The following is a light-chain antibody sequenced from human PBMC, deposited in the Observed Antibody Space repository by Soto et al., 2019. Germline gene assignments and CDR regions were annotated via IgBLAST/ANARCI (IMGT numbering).Light chain of an antibody. Sequence: EIVLTQSPATLSVSPGESATLSCRASQSLDSNLAWSQQKPGQAPRLLIYGASTRATGIPARFSGSESGTEFTLTISSLQSEDFALYYCQQYNTWPPVFTFGQGTRLEIK. CDR2: GAS. CDR1: QSLDSN. CDR3: QQYNTWPPVFT. V-gene: IGKV3-15*01. J-gene: IGKJ2*01.